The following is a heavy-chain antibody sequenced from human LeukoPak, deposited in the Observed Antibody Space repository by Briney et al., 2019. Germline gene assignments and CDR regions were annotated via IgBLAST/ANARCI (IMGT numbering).Heavy chain of an antibody. CDR2: TYYRSKWYN. Sequence: SQTLSLTCAISGDSVSSNSAAWNWIRQSPSRGLEWLGRTYYRSKWYNDYAVSVKSRITINPDTSKNQFSLQLNSVTPEDTAVYYCARDFRMMGWYGDCGFDYWGQGTLVTVSS. CDR3: ARDFRMMGWYGDCGFDY. J-gene: IGHJ4*02. V-gene: IGHV6-1*01. CDR1: GDSVSSNSAA. D-gene: IGHD6-19*01.